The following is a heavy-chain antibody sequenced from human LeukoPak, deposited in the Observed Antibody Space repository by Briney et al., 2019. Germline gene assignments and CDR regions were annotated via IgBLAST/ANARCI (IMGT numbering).Heavy chain of an antibody. CDR3: ARVVYATGYNWFDP. V-gene: IGHV3-21*01. J-gene: IGHJ5*02. CDR1: GFTFSSYS. Sequence: GGSLRLSCAASGFTFSSYSMNWVRQAPGKGLESVSSISSGSSYIYYADSVKGRFTISRDNAKNSLYLQMNSLRAEDTAVYYCARVVYATGYNWFDPWGQGTLVTVSS. D-gene: IGHD2-8*01. CDR2: ISSGSSYI.